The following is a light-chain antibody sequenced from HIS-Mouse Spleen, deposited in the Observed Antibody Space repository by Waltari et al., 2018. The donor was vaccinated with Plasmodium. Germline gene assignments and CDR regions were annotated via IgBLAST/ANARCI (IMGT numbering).Light chain of an antibody. J-gene: IGLJ3*02. CDR1: EMPKKY. Sequence: SYELTQPPSVSVSPGQTARLTCSGDEMPKKYAYWYPQKSGQAPVLVIYEDSKRPSGIPERFSGSSSGTMATLTISGAQVEDEADYYCYSTDSSGNHRVFGGGTKLTVL. CDR2: EDS. V-gene: IGLV3-10*01. CDR3: YSTDSSGNHRV.